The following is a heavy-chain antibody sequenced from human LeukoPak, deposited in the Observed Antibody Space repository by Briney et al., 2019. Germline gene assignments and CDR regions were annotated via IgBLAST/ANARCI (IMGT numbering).Heavy chain of an antibody. D-gene: IGHD2/OR15-2a*01. CDR1: GFTFSSYT. CDR2: ISTSGTDT. CDR3: TTSTANHDV. Sequence: GGSLRLSCAASGFTFSSYTMTWVRQAPGKGLEWVSAISTSGTDTYYADSVKGRFTISRDNSKNTLYVQMNSLRAEDTAVYYCTTSTANHDVWGQGTLVTVSS. J-gene: IGHJ4*02. V-gene: IGHV3-23*01.